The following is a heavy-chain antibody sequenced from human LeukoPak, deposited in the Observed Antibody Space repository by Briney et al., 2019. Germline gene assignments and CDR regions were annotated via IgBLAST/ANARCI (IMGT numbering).Heavy chain of an antibody. V-gene: IGHV1-69*13. D-gene: IGHD1-7*01. CDR1: GGTFSSYA. CDR3: AAGPYNWNYVGYFDL. CDR2: IIPIFGTA. Sequence: SVKVSCKASGGTFSSYAISWVRQAPGQGLEWMGGIIPIFGTANYAQKFQGRVTITADESTSTAYMELSSLRSEDTAVYYCAAGPYNWNYVGYFDLWGRGTLVTVSS. J-gene: IGHJ2*01.